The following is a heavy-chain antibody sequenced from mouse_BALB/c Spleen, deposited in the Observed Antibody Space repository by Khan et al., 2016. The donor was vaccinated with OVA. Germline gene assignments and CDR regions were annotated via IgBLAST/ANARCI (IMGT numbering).Heavy chain of an antibody. CDR1: GFTFSSYA. CDR3: AREAYRYDEYYFDY. D-gene: IGHD2-14*01. V-gene: IGHV5-6-5*01. CDR2: ISSGGSN. J-gene: IGHJ2*01. Sequence: EVMLVESGGGSVKPGGSLKLSCAVSGFTFSSYAMSWVRQTPEKRLEWVASISSGGSNYYPDSVKGRFTISRDNARNILYLQMSSLRCEDMAMYYCAREAYRYDEYYFDYWGQGTTLTVSS.